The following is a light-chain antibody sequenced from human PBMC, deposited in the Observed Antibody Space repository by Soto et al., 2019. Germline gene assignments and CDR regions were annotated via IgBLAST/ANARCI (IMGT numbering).Light chain of an antibody. CDR1: SSDVGGYNY. V-gene: IGLV2-14*01. CDR2: EVS. CDR3: FSYTTSSTLV. J-gene: IGLJ3*02. Sequence: QSALTQPASVSGSPGQSITISCTGTSSDVGGYNYVSWYQQHPAKAPKLMIYEVSNRPSGVSHRFSGFKSGNTASLTISGLQAEDEADYYCFSYTTSSTLVFGGGTKLTVL.